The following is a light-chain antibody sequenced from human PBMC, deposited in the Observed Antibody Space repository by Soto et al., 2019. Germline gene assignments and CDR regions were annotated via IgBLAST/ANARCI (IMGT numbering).Light chain of an antibody. CDR3: SSYTSSSTLEV. J-gene: IGLJ1*01. Sequence: QSVLTQPASVSGSPGRSITISCTGTSSDVGNYNYVSWYQQHPGKAPKLMIYDVSNRPSGVSNRFSGSKSGNTASLTISGLQAEDEADYYCSSYTSSSTLEVFGIGTKVTVL. CDR2: DVS. CDR1: SSDVGNYNY. V-gene: IGLV2-14*01.